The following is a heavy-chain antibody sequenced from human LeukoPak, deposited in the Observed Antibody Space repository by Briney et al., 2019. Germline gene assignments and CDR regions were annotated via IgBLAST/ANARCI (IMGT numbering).Heavy chain of an antibody. J-gene: IGHJ4*02. V-gene: IGHV1-18*01. CDR1: GYTFTSYG. Sequence: GASVKVSCKASGYTFTSYGISWVRQAPGQGLEWMGWISAYNGNTNYAQKLQGRVTMTTDTSTSTAYMELRSLRSDDTAVYYCARDTYYYDSSGYYYGPTPFDYWGQGTLATVSS. CDR2: ISAYNGNT. CDR3: ARDTYYYDSSGYYYGPTPFDY. D-gene: IGHD3-22*01.